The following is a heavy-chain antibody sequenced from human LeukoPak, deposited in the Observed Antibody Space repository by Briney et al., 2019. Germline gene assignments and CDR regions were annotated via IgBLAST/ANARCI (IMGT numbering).Heavy chain of an antibody. D-gene: IGHD4-23*01. V-gene: IGHV4-59*01. CDR3: ARTHDYGGNTDFDY. J-gene: IGHJ4*02. Sequence: SETLSLTCTVSGGSISSYYWSWIRQPPGKGLEWIGYIFYSGSTNYNPSLKSRVTISLATSKNQFSLKLSSVTAADTALYLCARTHDYGGNTDFDYWGQGILVTVSS. CDR2: IFYSGST. CDR1: GGSISSYY.